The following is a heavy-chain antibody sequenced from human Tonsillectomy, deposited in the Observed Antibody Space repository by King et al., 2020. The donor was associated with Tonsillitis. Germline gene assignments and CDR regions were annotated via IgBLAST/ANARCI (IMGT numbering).Heavy chain of an antibody. CDR2: IKSKTDGGTT. V-gene: IGHV3-15*01. D-gene: IGHD3-9*01. Sequence: VQLVESGGGLVKPGGSLRLSCAASGFTFSNAWMSWVRQAPGKGLEWVGRIKSKTDGGTTDYAAPVKGRFIISRDDSKNTLYVQMNSLKTEDTAVYYCTTDPATLRYFDWSEETTEFDYWGQGTLVTVSS. CDR3: TTDPATLRYFDWSEETTEFDY. CDR1: GFTFSNAW. J-gene: IGHJ4*02.